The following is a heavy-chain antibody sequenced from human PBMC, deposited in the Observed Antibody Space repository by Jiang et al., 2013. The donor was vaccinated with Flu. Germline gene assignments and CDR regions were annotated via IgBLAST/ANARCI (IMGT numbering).Heavy chain of an antibody. CDR3: ARVNEVVRGGDPEIYYYYGMDV. J-gene: IGHJ6*02. CDR2: IYSGGST. CDR1: GFTVSSNY. D-gene: IGHD3-10*01. Sequence: VQLVESGGGLVQPGGSLRLSCAASGFTVSSNYMSWVRQAPGKGLEWVSVIYSGGSTYYADSVKGRFTISRDNSKNTLYLQMNSLRAEDTAVYYCARVNEVVRGGDPEIYYYYGMDVVGPRDHGHRLL. V-gene: IGHV3-66*01.